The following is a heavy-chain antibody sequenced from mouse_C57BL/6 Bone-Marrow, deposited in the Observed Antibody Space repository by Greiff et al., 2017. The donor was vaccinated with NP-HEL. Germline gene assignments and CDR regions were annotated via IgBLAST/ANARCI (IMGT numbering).Heavy chain of an antibody. Sequence: EVKLVESGGGLVQPGGSMKLSCVASGFTFSNYWMNWVRQSPEKGLEWVAQIRLKSDNYATHYAESVKGRFTISRDDSKSSVYLQMNNLRAEDTGIYYCTGRASGFAYWGQGTLVTVSA. CDR1: GFTFSNYW. V-gene: IGHV6-3*01. D-gene: IGHD3-1*01. J-gene: IGHJ3*01. CDR3: TGRASGFAY. CDR2: IRLKSDNYAT.